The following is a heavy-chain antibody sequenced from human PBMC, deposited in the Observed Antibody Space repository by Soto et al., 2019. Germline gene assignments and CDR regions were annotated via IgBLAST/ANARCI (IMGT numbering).Heavy chain of an antibody. CDR2: MFDSGST. CDR1: GGSVSRGRYY. V-gene: IGHV4-61*01. D-gene: IGHD3-10*01. Sequence: QVQLQESGPGLVKASETLSLTCTVSGGSVSRGRYYWSWIRQPPGKGLEWIGYMFDSGSTNYNPSLQSRVTIVVDTSNNLFSLKLSSVTAADTAVYYCARAYYYGSGRGSSMDVWGQGTTVTVSS. CDR3: ARAYYYGSGRGSSMDV. J-gene: IGHJ6*02.